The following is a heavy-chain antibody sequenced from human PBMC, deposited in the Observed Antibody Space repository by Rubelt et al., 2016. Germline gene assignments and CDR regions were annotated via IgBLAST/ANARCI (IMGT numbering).Heavy chain of an antibody. Sequence: EVQLLESGGGLVQPGGSLRLSCAASGFKFNIYSLTWVRPAPGKGPAWVSSISGDGGSPHYAESVKGRFTLSRDNSHTTLFMQMDSLRAEDTAVYYCARDLGVLWFGELLGVRNDDAFDIWGQGTMVTVSS. D-gene: IGHD3-10*01. J-gene: IGHJ3*02. CDR2: ISGDGGSP. V-gene: IGHV3-23*01. CDR1: GFKFNIYS. CDR3: ARDLGVLWFGELLGVRNDDAFDI.